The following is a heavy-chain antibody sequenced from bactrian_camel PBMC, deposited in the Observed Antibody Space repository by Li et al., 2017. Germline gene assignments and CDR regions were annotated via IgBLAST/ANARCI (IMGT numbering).Heavy chain of an antibody. CDR2: IRSDGST. Sequence: HVQLVESGGGSVQTGGSLRLSCATVAQTTMSLCMGWFRQAPGKEREGVAAIRSDGSTSYADSVKGRFTISRDNAKNTLYLQMNSLKPEDTAMYYCAADPRWWLSLHTDEYKYWGQGTQVTVS. CDR3: AADPRWWLSLHTDEYKY. CDR1: AQTTMSLC. J-gene: IGHJ4*01. V-gene: IGHV3S53*01. D-gene: IGHD2*01.